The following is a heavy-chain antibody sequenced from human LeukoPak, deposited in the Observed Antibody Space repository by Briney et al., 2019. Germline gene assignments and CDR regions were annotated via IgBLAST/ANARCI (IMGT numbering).Heavy chain of an antibody. V-gene: IGHV4-4*07. J-gene: IGHJ5*01. CDR3: ARGRNLEWFDY. D-gene: IGHD3-3*01. Sequence: KPSETLSLTCTVSGGSITSYYWSWIRQPAGKGLEWIGRIFTSGNTNYNPSLKSRVTMSVDTSRNQFSLKLNSVTAADTAVYYCARGRNLEWFDYWGQGTLVTVSS. CDR2: IFTSGNT. CDR1: GGSITSYY.